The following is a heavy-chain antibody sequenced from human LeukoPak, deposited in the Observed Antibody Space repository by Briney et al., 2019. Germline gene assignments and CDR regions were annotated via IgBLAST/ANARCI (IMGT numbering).Heavy chain of an antibody. V-gene: IGHV1-69*13. CDR2: IIPIFGTA. CDR3: ARDNMAYYDILTGYENWFDP. J-gene: IGHJ5*02. D-gene: IGHD3-9*01. Sequence: SVKVSCKASGGTFSSYAISWVRQAPGQGLEWMGGIIPIFGTANYAQKFQGRVTITADESTSTAYMELSSLRPEDTAVYYCARDNMAYYDILTGYENWFDPWGQGTLVTVSS. CDR1: GGTFSSYA.